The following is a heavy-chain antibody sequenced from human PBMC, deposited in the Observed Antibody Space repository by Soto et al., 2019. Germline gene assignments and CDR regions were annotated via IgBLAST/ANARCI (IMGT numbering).Heavy chain of an antibody. V-gene: IGHV1-18*01. CDR2: ISAYNGNT. CDR1: GYTFTSYG. D-gene: IGHD6-6*01. Sequence: ASVKVSCKASGYTFTSYGISWVRQAPGQGLEWMGWISAYNGNTNYAQKLQGRVTMTTDTSTSTAYMELRSLRSDDTAVYYCARDHYGASYSSSSGQDAFDIWGQGTMVTVSS. CDR3: ARDHYGASYSSSSGQDAFDI. J-gene: IGHJ3*02.